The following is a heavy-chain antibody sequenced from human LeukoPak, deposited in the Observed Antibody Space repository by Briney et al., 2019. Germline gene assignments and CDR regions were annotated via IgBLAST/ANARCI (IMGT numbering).Heavy chain of an antibody. CDR1: GYSFTSYW. J-gene: IGHJ4*02. CDR2: ISAYNGNT. Sequence: GESLKISCKGSGYSFTSYWIGWVRQAPGQGLEWMGWISAYNGNTNYAQKLQGRVTMTTDTSTSTAYMELRSLRSDDTAVYYCARAGYGSGSYYGDYWGQGTLVTVSS. D-gene: IGHD3-10*01. CDR3: ARAGYGSGSYYGDY. V-gene: IGHV1-18*04.